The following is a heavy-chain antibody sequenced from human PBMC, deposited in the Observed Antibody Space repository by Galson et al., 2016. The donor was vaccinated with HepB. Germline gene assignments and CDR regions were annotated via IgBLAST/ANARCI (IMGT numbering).Heavy chain of an antibody. Sequence: SLRLSCAASGFTVSNNYMKWVRQAPGKGLEWVSLIYSNGDTRYADSVKGRFTISRDNFKNTVYLHMNNLRAEDTAMHYCSRDRHRLSQNTVIGLWGQGTLVTVSS. CDR3: SRDRHRLSQNTVIGL. D-gene: IGHD2/OR15-2a*01. CDR2: IYSNGDT. CDR1: GFTVSNNY. V-gene: IGHV3-53*01. J-gene: IGHJ4*02.